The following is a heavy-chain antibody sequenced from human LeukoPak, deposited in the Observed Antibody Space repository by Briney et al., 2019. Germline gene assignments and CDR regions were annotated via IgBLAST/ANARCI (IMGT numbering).Heavy chain of an antibody. CDR3: AKKLPDASSYFDF. D-gene: IGHD6-6*01. Sequence: PGGSLRLSCVASGLTLSNYDTTWVRQAPGKGLEYVSSIGSGGYRFYGGSVKGRFSISRDNPQNTVYLQMNSLRGEDTALYFCAKKLPDASSYFDFWGQGILVTVSS. J-gene: IGHJ4*02. CDR1: GLTLSNYD. V-gene: IGHV3-23*01. CDR2: IGSGGYR.